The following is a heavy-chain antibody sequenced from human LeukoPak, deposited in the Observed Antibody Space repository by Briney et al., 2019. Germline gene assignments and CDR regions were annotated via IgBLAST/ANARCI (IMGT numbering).Heavy chain of an antibody. CDR2: IYPGDSDT. CDR1: GYSFTSYW. D-gene: IGHD6-13*01. J-gene: IGHJ4*02. Sequence: GESLKISCKGSGYSFTSYWIAWVRQMPGKGLEWMGIIYPGDSDTRYSPSFQGQVTISADKSISTAYLQWNSLKASDTAMYYCARRGSSWPQEPHYFDYWGQGTLVTVSS. CDR3: ARRGSSWPQEPHYFDY. V-gene: IGHV5-51*01.